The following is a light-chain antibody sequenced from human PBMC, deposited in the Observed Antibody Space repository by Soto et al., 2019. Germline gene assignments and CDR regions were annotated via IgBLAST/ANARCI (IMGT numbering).Light chain of an antibody. J-gene: IGLJ2*01. CDR1: SSDVGGYNY. CDR2: EVS. Sequence: QSALTQPPSASGSPGQSVTISCTGTSSDVGGYNYVSWYQQHPGKAPKLMISEVSKRPSGVTDRFSGSKSGNTASLTVSGLKAEDEDDYYCSSFAGNNNLVFGGGTKLTVL. CDR3: SSFAGNNNLV. V-gene: IGLV2-8*01.